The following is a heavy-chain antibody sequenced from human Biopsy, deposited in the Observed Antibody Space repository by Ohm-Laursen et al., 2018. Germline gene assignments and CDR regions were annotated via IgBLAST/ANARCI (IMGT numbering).Heavy chain of an antibody. CDR1: GDSVSSGSFY. CDR2: IYDRGSTA. J-gene: IGHJ4*02. CDR3: ARGRRTSGWPYFDN. Sequence: SETLSLTCTVSGDSVSSGSFYWPWIRQPPGQGLEYIGYIYDRGSTANYSPSLKNRVTMSVDTSKNQFYLKLYSVTAADTAVYYCARGRRTSGWPYFDNWGQGALVIVSP. V-gene: IGHV4-61*01. D-gene: IGHD6-19*01.